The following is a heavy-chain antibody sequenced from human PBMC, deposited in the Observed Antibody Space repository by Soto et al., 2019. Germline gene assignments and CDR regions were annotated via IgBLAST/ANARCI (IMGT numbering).Heavy chain of an antibody. D-gene: IGHD3-3*01. CDR3: ARRARGSGYYGYYYGMDV. CDR2: ISAYNGNT. J-gene: IGHJ6*02. Sequence: ASVKVSCKASGYTFTSYGISWVRQAPGQGLEWMGWISAYNGNTNYAQKPQGRVTMTTDTSTSTAYMELRSLRSDDTAVYYCARRARGSGYYGYYYGMDVWGQGTTVTVSS. V-gene: IGHV1-18*01. CDR1: GYTFTSYG.